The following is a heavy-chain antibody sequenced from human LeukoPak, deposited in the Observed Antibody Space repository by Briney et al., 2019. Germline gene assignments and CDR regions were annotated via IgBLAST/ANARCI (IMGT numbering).Heavy chain of an antibody. D-gene: IGHD6-6*01. J-gene: IGHJ4*02. CDR2: ISSGRPTI. CDR1: GFTFSSYG. Sequence: PGGSLRLSCAASGFTFSSYGMNWVRQAPGTGLQWVSYISSGRPTINYADPVRGRFTVSRDNAKRSLYLQMNNLRVEDTAVYYCARGGAARPDYWGQGTLVTVSS. CDR3: ARGGAARPDY. V-gene: IGHV3-48*04.